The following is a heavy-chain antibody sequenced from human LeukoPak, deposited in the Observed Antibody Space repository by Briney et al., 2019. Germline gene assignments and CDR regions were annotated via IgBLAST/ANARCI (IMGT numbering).Heavy chain of an antibody. V-gene: IGHV1-46*01. CDR3: ARDLRGDCSSTSCASDI. Sequence: ASVKVSCKASGYTFTSYYMHWVRPAPGQGLEWMGIINPSGGSTSYAQKFQGRVTMTRDTSTSTVYMELSSLRSEGTAVYYCARDLRGDCSSTSCASDIWGQGTMVTVSS. CDR1: GYTFTSYY. D-gene: IGHD2-2*01. J-gene: IGHJ3*02. CDR2: INPSGGST.